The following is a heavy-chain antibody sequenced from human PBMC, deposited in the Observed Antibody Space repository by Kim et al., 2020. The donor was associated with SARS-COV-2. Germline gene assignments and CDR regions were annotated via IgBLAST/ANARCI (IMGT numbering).Heavy chain of an antibody. CDR3: ARCNYYESLSRSDYYNGMDV. CDR1: GLRFDGSA. V-gene: IGHV3-30*04. CDR2: VSYDGRNT. J-gene: IGHJ6*02. Sequence: GGSLRLSCAVSGLRFDGSAMNWVRQPPGKGLEWVAVVSYDGRNTYYADSVRGRFTISRDNSKSTLYLQMNSLRLEDTAVYYCARCNYYESLSRSDYYNGMDVWGQGTTVTVSS. D-gene: IGHD3-22*01.